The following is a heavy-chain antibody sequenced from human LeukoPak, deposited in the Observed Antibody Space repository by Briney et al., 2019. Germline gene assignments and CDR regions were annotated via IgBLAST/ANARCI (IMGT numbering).Heavy chain of an antibody. Sequence: GGSLRLSCAASGFTFSSYSMNWVRQAPGKGLEWVSSISSSSSYIYYAGSVKGRFTISRDNAKNSLYLQMNSLRAEDTAVYYCARGPGSGSYYTVDYWGQGTLVTVSS. CDR1: GFTFSSYS. CDR3: ARGPGSGSYYTVDY. V-gene: IGHV3-21*01. CDR2: ISSSSSYI. D-gene: IGHD3-10*01. J-gene: IGHJ4*02.